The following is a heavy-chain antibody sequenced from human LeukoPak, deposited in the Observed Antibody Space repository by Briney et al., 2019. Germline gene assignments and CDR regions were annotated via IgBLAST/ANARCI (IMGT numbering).Heavy chain of an antibody. V-gene: IGHV1-18*01. CDR1: GYTFTSYG. J-gene: IGHJ6*03. CDR3: ARWTATYYYGSGTAAHYYYMDV. Sequence: GASVKVSCKASGYTFTSYGISWVRQAPGQGLEWMGWISVYNGNTNYAQKLQGRVTMTTDTSTSTAYMELRSLRSDDTAVYYCARWTATYYYGSGTAAHYYYMDVWGKGTTVTVSS. CDR2: ISVYNGNT. D-gene: IGHD3-10*01.